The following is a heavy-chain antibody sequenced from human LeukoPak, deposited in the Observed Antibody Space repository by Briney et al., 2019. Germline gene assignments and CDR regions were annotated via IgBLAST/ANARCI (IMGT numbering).Heavy chain of an antibody. CDR1: RFTFSSYA. J-gene: IGHJ4*02. CDR3: ARDFSSGSYYGDYYFDY. CDR2: ISGSGGST. V-gene: IGHV3-23*01. D-gene: IGHD1-26*01. Sequence: GGSLRLSCAASRFTFSSYAMSWVRQAPGKGLEWVSAISGSGGSTYYADSVKGRFIISRDNSKNTLYLRMNSLRAEDTAVYYCARDFSSGSYYGDYYFDYWGQGTLVTVSS.